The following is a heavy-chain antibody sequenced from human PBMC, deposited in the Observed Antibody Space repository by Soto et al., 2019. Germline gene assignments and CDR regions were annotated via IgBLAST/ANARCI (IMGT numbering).Heavy chain of an antibody. J-gene: IGHJ4*02. CDR2: ISGSGGST. Sequence: EVQLLESGGGLVQPGGSLRLSCAASGFTFSSYAISWVRQAPGKGLEWVSAISGSGGSTYYADSVKGRFTISRDNSKNTLYLQMNSLSAEDTAVYYCAKEDFPMVRGVGRLIDYWGQGTLVTVSS. D-gene: IGHD3-10*01. CDR3: AKEDFPMVRGVGRLIDY. V-gene: IGHV3-23*01. CDR1: GFTFSSYA.